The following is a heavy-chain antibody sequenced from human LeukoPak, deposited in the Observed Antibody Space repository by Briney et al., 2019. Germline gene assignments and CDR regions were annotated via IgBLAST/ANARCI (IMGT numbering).Heavy chain of an antibody. Sequence: SQTLSLTCAFSGDSVSCNSAAWHWVRQSPSRGLEWLGRTYYRSKCYNDYAVDGKSRITINPDTSMNQFSVQLNSVIPDETAVYYGASATGDFDYWGQGTLVTVSS. J-gene: IGHJ4*02. CDR1: GDSVSCNSAA. V-gene: IGHV6-1*01. CDR2: TYYRSKCYN. CDR3: ASATGDFDY. D-gene: IGHD2-15*01.